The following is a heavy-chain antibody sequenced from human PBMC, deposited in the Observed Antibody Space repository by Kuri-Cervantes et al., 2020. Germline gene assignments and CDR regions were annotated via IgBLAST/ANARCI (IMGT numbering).Heavy chain of an antibody. CDR2: INHSGST. D-gene: IGHD3-3*01. Sequence: SETLSLTCAVYGGSFSGYYWSWIRQPPGKGLEWIGEINHSGSTNYNPSLKSRVTISVDTSKNQFSLKLSSVTAADTAVYYCARSSKYNFWSGYYPYWGQGTLVTVSS. CDR3: ARSSKYNFWSGYYPY. J-gene: IGHJ4*02. CDR1: GGSFSGYY. V-gene: IGHV4-34*01.